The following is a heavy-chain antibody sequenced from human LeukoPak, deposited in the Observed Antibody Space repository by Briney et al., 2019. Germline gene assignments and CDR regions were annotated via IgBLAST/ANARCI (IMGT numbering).Heavy chain of an antibody. J-gene: IGHJ2*01. D-gene: IGHD6-13*01. V-gene: IGHV4-59*01. CDR1: GGSISSYY. CDR2: IYYSGST. CDR3: AGGPDYYSSSWYWYFDL. Sequence: PSETLSLTCTVSGGSISSYYWSWIRQPPGKGLEWIGYIYYSGSTNYNPSLKSRVTISVDTSKNQFSLKLSSVTAADTAVYYCAGGPDYYSSSWYWYFDLWGRGTLVTVSS.